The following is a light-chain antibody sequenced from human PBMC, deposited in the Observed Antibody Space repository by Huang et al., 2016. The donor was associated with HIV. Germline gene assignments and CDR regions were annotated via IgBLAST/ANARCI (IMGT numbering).Light chain of an antibody. CDR1: QSVSTF. CDR2: DAS. J-gene: IGKJ5*01. Sequence: DIVLTQSPATLSLSPVERATVSCRASQSVSTFLAWYQHNPGQAPRLLIFDASNRASGVPARFSGTGSGTDFTLTISSLEPSDVAVYYCQQHSYWPITFGRGTRLEI. V-gene: IGKV3-11*01. CDR3: QQHSYWPIT.